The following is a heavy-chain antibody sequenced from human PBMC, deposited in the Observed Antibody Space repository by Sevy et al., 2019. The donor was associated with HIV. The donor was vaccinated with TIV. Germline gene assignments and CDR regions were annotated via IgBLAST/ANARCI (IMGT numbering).Heavy chain of an antibody. J-gene: IGHJ3*02. CDR3: AGGMWNTMVRGVRGGGGRRGAFDI. CDR2: ISSSGSTI. D-gene: IGHD3-10*01. CDR1: GFTFSSYE. Sequence: GGSLRLSCAASGFTFSSYEMNWVRQAPGKGLEWVSYISSSGSTIYYADSVKGRFTISRDNAKNSLYLQMNSLRAEDTAVYYCAGGMWNTMVRGVRGGGGRRGAFDIWGQGTMVTVSS. V-gene: IGHV3-48*03.